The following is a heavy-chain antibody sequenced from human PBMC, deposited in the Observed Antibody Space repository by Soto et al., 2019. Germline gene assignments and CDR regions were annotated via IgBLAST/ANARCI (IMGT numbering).Heavy chain of an antibody. CDR3: DREGAVKAATGHYYYGMDV. D-gene: IGHD2-15*01. CDR1: GFNFTKFD. Sequence: GGSLRLSCAASGFNFTKFDMHWVRQAPGKELEWVAVISFDGNRRYYPDSVKGRFTISRDNSKNALFLQMNSLRAEDTAVYFCDREGAVKAATGHYYYGMDVWGQGTAVTVSS. J-gene: IGHJ6*02. CDR2: ISFDGNRR. V-gene: IGHV3-30-3*01.